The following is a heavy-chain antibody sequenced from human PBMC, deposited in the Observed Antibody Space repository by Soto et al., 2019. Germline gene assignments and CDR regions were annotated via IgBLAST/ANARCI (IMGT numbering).Heavy chain of an antibody. J-gene: IGHJ3*02. CDR2: ISAYNGNT. CDR1: GYTFTSYG. D-gene: IGHD2-21*01. Sequence: ASVKVSCKASGYTFTSYGISRVRQAPGQGLEWMGWISAYNGNTNYAQKLQGRLTITADTSTNTAYMELRSLFSEDTAVYYCARGHEFGGNSDAYDIWGQGTVVTVSS. V-gene: IGHV1-18*01. CDR3: ARGHEFGGNSDAYDI.